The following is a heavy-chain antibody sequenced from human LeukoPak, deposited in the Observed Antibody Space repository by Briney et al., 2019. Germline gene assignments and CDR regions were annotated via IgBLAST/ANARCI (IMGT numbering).Heavy chain of an antibody. J-gene: IGHJ4*02. CDR3: ARGDGYYDSSGYFDY. CDR1: GFTFSSYS. V-gene: IGHV3-21*01. Sequence: GGSLRLSCAASGFTFSSYSMNWVRQAPGKGLEWVSSISSSSSYIYYADSVKGRFTISRDNAKNSLYPQMNSLRAEDTAVYSCARGDGYYDSSGYFDYWGQGTLVTVSS. CDR2: ISSSSSYI. D-gene: IGHD3-22*01.